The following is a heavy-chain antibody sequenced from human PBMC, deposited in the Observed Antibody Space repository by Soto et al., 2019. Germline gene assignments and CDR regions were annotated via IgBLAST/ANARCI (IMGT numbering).Heavy chain of an antibody. Sequence: GGSLRLSCAASGFTFSSYSMNWVRQAPGKGLEWVSSISSSSSYIYYADSVKGRFTISRDNAKNSLYLQMNSLRAEDTAVYYCAREFSTVTNLFDDYWGQGTLVTVSS. J-gene: IGHJ4*02. CDR2: ISSSSSYI. V-gene: IGHV3-21*01. CDR1: GFTFSSYS. D-gene: IGHD4-17*01. CDR3: AREFSTVTNLFDDY.